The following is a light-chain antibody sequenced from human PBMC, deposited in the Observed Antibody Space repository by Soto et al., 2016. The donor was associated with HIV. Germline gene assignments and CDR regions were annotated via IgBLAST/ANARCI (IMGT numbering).Light chain of an antibody. CDR2: QDD. V-gene: IGLV3-1*01. CDR3: QAWDNGTVV. Sequence: SYELTQPPSVAVSPGQTASITCSGDNLGNKYTCWYHQKPGQSPVLVVYQDDKRPSEIPARFFGSNSGNTATLTITATQTMDEADYYCQAWDNGTVVFGGGTKLTVL. CDR1: NLGNKY. J-gene: IGLJ3*02.